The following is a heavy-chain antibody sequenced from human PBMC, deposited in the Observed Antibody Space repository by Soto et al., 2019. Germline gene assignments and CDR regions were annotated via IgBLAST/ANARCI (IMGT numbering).Heavy chain of an antibody. D-gene: IGHD6-13*01. CDR3: ARGGWQQLVIVEDDY. J-gene: IGHJ4*02. CDR1: GFSFSDYY. V-gene: IGHV3-11*06. Sequence: QVQLVESGGGLVKPGGSLRLSCAASGFSFSDYYMTWIRQAPGKGLEYVSYISTGSYYTNYADSVKGRFIISRDNAKNSVYLQMTRLTAEDTAVYYCARGGWQQLVIVEDDYWGQGTLVTVSS. CDR2: ISTGSYYT.